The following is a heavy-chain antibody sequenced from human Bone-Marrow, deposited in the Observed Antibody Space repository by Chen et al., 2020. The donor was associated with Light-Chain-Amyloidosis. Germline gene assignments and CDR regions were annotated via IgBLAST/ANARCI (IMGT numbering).Heavy chain of an antibody. CDR1: GLTLRN. CDR3: AKEAPNSGTHYNRYFEY. CDR2: IDSGGTK. Sequence: VQVVESGGGLQQPGGSLRRSCAASGLTLRNCWVRQVPRKGLEWLSSIDSGGTKNYAGSVKGRVTISRESSKKPLDLQMNRLGADDTAVYYRAKEAPNSGTHYNRYFEYLGQGTLVTVSS. V-gene: IGHV3-23*04. D-gene: IGHD3-10*01. J-gene: IGHJ4*02.